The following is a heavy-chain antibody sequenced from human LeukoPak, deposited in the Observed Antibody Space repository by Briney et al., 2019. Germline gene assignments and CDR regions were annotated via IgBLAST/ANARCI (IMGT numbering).Heavy chain of an antibody. CDR1: GGTFSSYA. V-gene: IGHV1-69*13. CDR3: ARDIGYYDSRKESYPPFQH. CDR2: IIAIFGTA. D-gene: IGHD3-22*01. Sequence: SVKVSCKASGGTFSSYAISWVRQAPGQGLEWMGGIIAIFGTANYAQKFQGRVTITADESTSTAYMELSSLRSEDTAVYYCARDIGYYDSRKESYPPFQHWGQGTLVTVSS. J-gene: IGHJ1*01.